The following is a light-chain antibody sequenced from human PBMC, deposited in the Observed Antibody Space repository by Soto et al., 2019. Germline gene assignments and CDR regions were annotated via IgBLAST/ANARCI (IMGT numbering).Light chain of an antibody. CDR2: GAS. Sequence: EIVLTQSPGTLSLSPGDGATLSCRASPSVSSSYLAWYQQKPGQAPRLLIYGASSRATGIPDRFSGSGSGTDFTLTISRLEPEDFAVYYCQQYPGYTFGQGTKLEIK. J-gene: IGKJ2*01. CDR1: PSVSSSY. CDR3: QQYPGYT. V-gene: IGKV3-20*01.